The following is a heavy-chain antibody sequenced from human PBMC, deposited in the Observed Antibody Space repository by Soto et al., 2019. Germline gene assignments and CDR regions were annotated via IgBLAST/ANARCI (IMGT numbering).Heavy chain of an antibody. V-gene: IGHV1-69*01. CDR1: GGTFSSYA. CDR2: IIPIFGTA. CDR3: ARVIGTRGYSYGDPNFYGMDV. J-gene: IGHJ6*02. D-gene: IGHD5-18*01. Sequence: QVQLVQSGAEVKKPGSSVKVSCKASGGTFSSYAISWVRQAPGQGLEWMGGIIPIFGTANYAQKFQGRVTITADESTSTAYMELSSLRSEDTAVHYCARVIGTRGYSYGDPNFYGMDVWGQGTTVTVSS.